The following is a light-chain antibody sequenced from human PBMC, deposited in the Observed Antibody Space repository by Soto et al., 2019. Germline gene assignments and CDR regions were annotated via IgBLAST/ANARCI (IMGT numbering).Light chain of an antibody. CDR1: QSTTNN. Sequence: EIVLTQSACTLSWSAGERATLSCRTSQSTTNNYLAWYQQKNGQAPRLLIYGASSRATGTPARFSGSGYGTKFNLSISSLQSEDFAVYSCQQYNNWPITFGQGTRLEIK. V-gene: IGKV3D-15*01. J-gene: IGKJ5*01. CDR3: QQYNNWPIT. CDR2: GAS.